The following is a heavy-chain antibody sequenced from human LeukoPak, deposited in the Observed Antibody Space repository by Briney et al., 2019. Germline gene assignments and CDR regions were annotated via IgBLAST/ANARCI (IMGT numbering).Heavy chain of an antibody. CDR2: ISNTGSYI. J-gene: IGHJ4*02. D-gene: IGHD4-17*01. CDR1: GFTFSSYW. Sequence: PGGSLRLSCAASGFTFSSYWMNWVRQAPGKGLEWVSSISNTGSYIYYADSVKGRFTVSRDNAKNSLYLQMNSLRAEDTAVYYCARDRRAVTTTFDSWGQGTLLTVSS. V-gene: IGHV3-21*01. CDR3: ARDRRAVTTTFDS.